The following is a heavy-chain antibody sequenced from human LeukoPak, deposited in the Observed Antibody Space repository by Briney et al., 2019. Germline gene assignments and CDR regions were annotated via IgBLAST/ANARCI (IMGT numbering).Heavy chain of an antibody. J-gene: IGHJ6*04. CDR1: GYSFTSYW. V-gene: IGHV5-51*01. Sequence: GESLKISCKGSGYSFTSYWIGWVRQMPGKGLEWMGIIYPGDSDTRYSPSFQGQVTISADKSISTAYLQWSSLKASDTAMYYCVRNCYYDFWSGYPRPCPQLNYYGMDVWGERTTVTVSS. D-gene: IGHD3-3*01. CDR2: IYPGDSDT. CDR3: VRNCYYDFWSGYPRPCPQLNYYGMDV.